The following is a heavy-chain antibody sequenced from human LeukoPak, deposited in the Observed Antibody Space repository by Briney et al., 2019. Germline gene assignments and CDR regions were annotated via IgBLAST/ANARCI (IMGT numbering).Heavy chain of an antibody. J-gene: IGHJ4*02. CDR2: ISGSGGST. D-gene: IGHD3-10*01. CDR3: AKDQVATMVRGVID. V-gene: IGHV3-23*01. CDR1: GFTFSSYG. Sequence: GGSLRLSCAASGFTFSSYGMSWVRQAPGKGLEWVSAISGSGGSTHYADSVKGRFTISRDNSKNTLYLQMNSLRAEDTAVYYCAKDQVATMVRGVIDWGQGTLVTVSS.